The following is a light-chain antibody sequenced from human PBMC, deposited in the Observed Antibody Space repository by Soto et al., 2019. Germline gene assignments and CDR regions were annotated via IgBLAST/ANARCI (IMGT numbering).Light chain of an antibody. V-gene: IGKV3-20*01. J-gene: IGKJ1*01. CDR1: QSVSNNY. CDR2: GAS. CDR3: QQYGSSRT. Sequence: EVVLTQSPGTLSLSPWERATLSCRASQSVSNNYLAWYQQKPGQAPRLLIYGASNRATGIPDRFSGSGSGTDFTLTISRLEPEDSAVYYCQQYGSSRTFGQGTKVDIK.